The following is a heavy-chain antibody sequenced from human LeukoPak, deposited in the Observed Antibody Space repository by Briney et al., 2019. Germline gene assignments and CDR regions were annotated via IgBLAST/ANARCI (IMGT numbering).Heavy chain of an antibody. Sequence: ASVKVSCKASGYTFTGYYMHWVRQAPGQGLEWMGWINANSGGTNYAQKFQGRVTMTRDKSISTAYMELSRLRSDGTAVYYCANANYDFRLGWYYFDYWGQGTLVTVSS. V-gene: IGHV1-2*02. D-gene: IGHD3-3*01. CDR2: INANSGGT. CDR3: ANANYDFRLGWYYFDY. J-gene: IGHJ4*02. CDR1: GYTFTGYY.